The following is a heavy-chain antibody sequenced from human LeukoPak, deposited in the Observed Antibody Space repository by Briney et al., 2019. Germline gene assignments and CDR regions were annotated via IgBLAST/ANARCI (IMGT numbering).Heavy chain of an antibody. J-gene: IGHJ5*02. CDR1: GYTFTSYF. CDR2: INPSAVST. Sequence: ASVKVSCKASGYTFTSYFMHWVRQAPGQGLEWMGIINPSAVSTTYAQKFQGRLTMTRDMSTSTVYMELSSLRSEDTAVYYCARHWNDFRVINWFDPWGQGTLVTVSS. V-gene: IGHV1-46*01. CDR3: ARHWNDFRVINWFDP. D-gene: IGHD1-1*01.